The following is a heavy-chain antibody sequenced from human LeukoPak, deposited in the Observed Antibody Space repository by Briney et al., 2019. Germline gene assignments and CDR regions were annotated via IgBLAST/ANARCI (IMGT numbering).Heavy chain of an antibody. D-gene: IGHD3-22*01. Sequence: SGGSLRLSCAASGFTFSSYSMNWVRQAPGKGLEWVSSISSSSSYIYYADSVKGRFTISRDNAKNSLYLQMNSLRAEDTAVYYCARDSYYYDSGGYPFWGQGTMVTVSS. CDR1: GFTFSSYS. J-gene: IGHJ3*01. CDR2: ISSSSSYI. CDR3: ARDSYYYDSGGYPF. V-gene: IGHV3-21*01.